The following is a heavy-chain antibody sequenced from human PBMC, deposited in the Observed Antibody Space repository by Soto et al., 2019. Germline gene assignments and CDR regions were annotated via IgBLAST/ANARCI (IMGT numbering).Heavy chain of an antibody. CDR3: ARDKHGYFDY. D-gene: IGHD2-21*01. Sequence: SETLSLTCTVSGGSISSYYWSWIRQPPGKGLEWIGYIYYSGSTNYNPSLKSRVTISVDTSKNQFSLKLSSVTAADTAVYYCARDKHGYFDYWGQGTLVTVSS. J-gene: IGHJ4*02. CDR2: IYYSGST. V-gene: IGHV4-59*01. CDR1: GGSISSYY.